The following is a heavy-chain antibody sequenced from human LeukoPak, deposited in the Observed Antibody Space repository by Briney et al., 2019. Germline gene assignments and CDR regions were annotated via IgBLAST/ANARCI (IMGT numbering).Heavy chain of an antibody. CDR2: INYSGNT. CDR3: ARNTLIAVAGFDY. Sequence: PSETLSLTCTVSGGSISSDNYYRGWIRQPPGKGLEWIASINYSGNTYYNPSLKSRVTISVDTSKNQFFLRLSSVTAADTAVYYCARNTLIAVAGFDYWGQGTLVTVSS. D-gene: IGHD6-19*01. J-gene: IGHJ4*02. CDR1: GGSISSDNYY. V-gene: IGHV4-39*01.